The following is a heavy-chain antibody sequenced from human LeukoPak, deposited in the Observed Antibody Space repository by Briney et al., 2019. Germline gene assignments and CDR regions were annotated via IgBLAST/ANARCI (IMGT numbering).Heavy chain of an antibody. CDR3: ARGSSGWTSPFDY. J-gene: IGHJ4*02. D-gene: IGHD6-19*01. V-gene: IGHV3-7*01. CDR1: EFTFSSFW. Sequence: PGGSLRLSCAASEFTFSSFWMSWVRQAPGKGLEWVANIKQDGSEKRYVDSAKGRFTISRDNAKNSLYLQMNSLSAEDTAVYYCARGSSGWTSPFDYWGQGTLVTVSS. CDR2: IKQDGSEK.